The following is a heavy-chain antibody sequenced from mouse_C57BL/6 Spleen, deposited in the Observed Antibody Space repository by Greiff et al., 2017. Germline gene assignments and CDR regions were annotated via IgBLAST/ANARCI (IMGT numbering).Heavy chain of an antibody. CDR3: ARSPYGSPAWFAY. CDR1: GYTFTDYN. V-gene: IGHV1-18*01. Sequence: EVQLQQSGPELVKPGASVKIPCKASGYTFTDYNMGWVKQSHGKSLEWIGDINPNNGGTIYNQKFKGKATLTVDKSSSTAYMELRSLTSEDTAVYYCARSPYGSPAWFAYWGQGTLVTVSA. CDR2: INPNNGGT. J-gene: IGHJ3*01. D-gene: IGHD1-1*01.